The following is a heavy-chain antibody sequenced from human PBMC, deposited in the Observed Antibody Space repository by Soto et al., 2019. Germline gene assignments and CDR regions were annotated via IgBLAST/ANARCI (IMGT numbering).Heavy chain of an antibody. J-gene: IGHJ4*02. CDR2: ISPSGDWV. Sequence: VQLVQSGAEVREPGASVKLSCKASGFTLNTYHIHWMRQAPGQGLEWMGLISPSGDWVAYAQKFQGRVTLTRDTPVTTVHMELTSLRSEDTGIYYCAREPPGTGVFEYGGQGTLVTVSS. D-gene: IGHD7-27*01. V-gene: IGHV1-46*02. CDR3: AREPPGTGVFEY. CDR1: GFTLNTYH.